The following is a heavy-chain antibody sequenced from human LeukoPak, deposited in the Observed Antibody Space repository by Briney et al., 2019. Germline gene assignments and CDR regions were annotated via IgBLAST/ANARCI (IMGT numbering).Heavy chain of an antibody. D-gene: IGHD3-3*01. Sequence: GASVKVSCKASGYTFTGYYMHWVRQAPGQGREWMGQINPNSGGTNYAQKFQGRVTMTRDTSISTAYMELSRLRSDDTAVYYCARFPQEYDFWSGPDYWGQGTLVTVSS. CDR1: GYTFTGYY. J-gene: IGHJ4*02. CDR2: INPNSGGT. CDR3: ARFPQEYDFWSGPDY. V-gene: IGHV1-2*06.